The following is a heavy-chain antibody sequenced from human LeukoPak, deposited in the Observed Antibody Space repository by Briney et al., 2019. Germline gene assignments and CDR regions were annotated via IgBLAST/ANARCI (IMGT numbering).Heavy chain of an antibody. CDR1: GGSISSGGYY. V-gene: IGHV4-31*03. D-gene: IGHD2-15*01. Sequence: PSEPLSLTCTVSGGSISSGGYYWSWIRQHPGKGLEWIGYIYYSGSTYYNPSLKSRVTISVDTSKNQFSLKLSSVTAADTAVYYCARDIAPGWFDPWGQGTLVTVSS. CDR3: ARDIAPGWFDP. CDR2: IYYSGST. J-gene: IGHJ5*02.